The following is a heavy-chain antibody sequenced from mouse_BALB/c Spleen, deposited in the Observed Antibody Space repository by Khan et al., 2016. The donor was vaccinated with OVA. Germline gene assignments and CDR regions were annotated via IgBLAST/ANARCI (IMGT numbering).Heavy chain of an antibody. CDR1: GYTFTDYY. J-gene: IGHJ3*01. CDR2: ISPGSGDT. D-gene: IGHD1-2*01. V-gene: IGHV1-77*01. CDR3: ARRNYFGYTFAY. Sequence: QVQLQQSGAELARPGASVKLSCTASGYTFTDYYINWVKQRTGQGLEWIGEISPGSGDTYYNERFMGKATLTADKSSSTAYMQLSSLTSESSAVYFCARRNYFGYTFAYWGQRTLVTVSA.